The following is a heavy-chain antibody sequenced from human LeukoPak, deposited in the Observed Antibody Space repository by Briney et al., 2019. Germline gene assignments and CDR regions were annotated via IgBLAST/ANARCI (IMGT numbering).Heavy chain of an antibody. V-gene: IGHV3-21*01. J-gene: IGHJ4*02. CDR3: ASHDYYDSSGYYLFDY. CDR2: ISSSSSHI. Sequence: GGSLRLSCAASGFTFSSYSMNWVRQAPGKGLEWVSSISSSSSHIYYADSVKGRFTISRDNAKNSLYLQMNSLRAEDTAVYYCASHDYYDSSGYYLFDYWGQGTLVTVSS. D-gene: IGHD3-22*01. CDR1: GFTFSSYS.